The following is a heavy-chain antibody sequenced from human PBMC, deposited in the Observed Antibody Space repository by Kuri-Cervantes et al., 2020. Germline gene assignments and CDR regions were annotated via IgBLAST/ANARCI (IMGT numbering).Heavy chain of an antibody. CDR3: TRENISLDY. D-gene: IGHD3-3*02. V-gene: IGHV3-9*01. CDR1: GSTVEDYA. Sequence: SLKISCASSGSTVEDYAMHWVRQAPVKGLEWVSGISWNSGRIGYADSVKGRFTISRDNAKNSLYLQMNSLRPEDAALYYCTRENISLDYCGQGTLVTVSS. CDR2: ISWNSGRI. J-gene: IGHJ4*02.